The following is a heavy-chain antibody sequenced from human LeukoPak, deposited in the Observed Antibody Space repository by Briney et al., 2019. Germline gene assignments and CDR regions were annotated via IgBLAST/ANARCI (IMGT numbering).Heavy chain of an antibody. CDR3: ARSRRGSYNY. V-gene: IGHV4-59*01. D-gene: IGHD1-26*01. CDR1: GGSISSYY. Sequence: SETLSLTCTVSGGSISSYYWSWIRQPPGKGLEWIGYIYYSGSTNYNPSLKSRVTISVDTSKNQFSLKLSSVTAADTAVYYCARSRRGSYNYWGQGTLVTVSS. CDR2: IYYSGST. J-gene: IGHJ4*02.